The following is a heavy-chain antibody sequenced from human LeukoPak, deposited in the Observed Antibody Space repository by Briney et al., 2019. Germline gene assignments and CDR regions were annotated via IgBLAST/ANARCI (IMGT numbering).Heavy chain of an antibody. V-gene: IGHV3-30*04. CDR1: GFSFSTFA. D-gene: IGHD2-15*01. J-gene: IGHJ4*02. CDR2: IPYDGTNK. Sequence: GGSLRLSCAASGFSFSTFAMHSVRQAPGKGLEWVAVIPYDGTNKYYADSVKGRFTISRDNSKNTLYLQMNSMRAEDTAVYYCASGSYCRGCTCYLPFDYWGQGTLFTVSS. CDR3: ASGSYCRGCTCYLPFDY.